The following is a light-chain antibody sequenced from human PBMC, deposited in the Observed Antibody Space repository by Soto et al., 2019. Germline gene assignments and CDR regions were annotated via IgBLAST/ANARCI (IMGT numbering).Light chain of an antibody. CDR2: GAS. Sequence: EIVLTQSPGTLSLSPGERATLSCRASQSVSSTYLAWYQQKPGQAPRLLIYGASTRATGIPDRFSGIGSGTDATLTISRLEPEDVAVYYCQHYYGSPPFTFGPGTRVDIK. J-gene: IGKJ3*01. V-gene: IGKV3-20*01. CDR1: QSVSSTY. CDR3: QHYYGSPPFT.